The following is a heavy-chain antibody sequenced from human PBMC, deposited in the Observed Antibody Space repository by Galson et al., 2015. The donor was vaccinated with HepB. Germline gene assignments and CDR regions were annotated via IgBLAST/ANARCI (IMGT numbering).Heavy chain of an antibody. Sequence: SVKVSCKASGYTFTSYPIHWVRQAPGQRLEWMGWINTGDGNTIYSQNFHGRITITRDTSATTGYMELSSLRSEDTAVYYCARDPGVGYWGQGTLVTVSS. V-gene: IGHV1-3*04. CDR1: GYTFTSYP. J-gene: IGHJ4*02. CDR3: ARDPGVGY. D-gene: IGHD1-26*01. CDR2: INTGDGNT.